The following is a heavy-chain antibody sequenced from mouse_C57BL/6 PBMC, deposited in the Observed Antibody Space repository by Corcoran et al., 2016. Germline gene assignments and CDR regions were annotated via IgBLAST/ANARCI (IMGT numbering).Heavy chain of an antibody. CDR3: ARGMVTTSLSFDY. Sequence: QIPLVQSGPELKKPGETVKISCKASGYTFTTYGMRWVKQAPGKGLKWMGWINTYSGVPTYADDFKGRFAFSLETSASTAYLQIYNLKNEDTATYFCARGMVTTSLSFDYWGQGTSVTVSS. D-gene: IGHD2-3*01. CDR1: GYTFTTYG. J-gene: IGHJ4*01. V-gene: IGHV9-3*01. CDR2: INTYSGVP.